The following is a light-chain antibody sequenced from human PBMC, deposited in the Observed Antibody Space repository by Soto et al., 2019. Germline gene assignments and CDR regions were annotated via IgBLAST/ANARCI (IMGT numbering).Light chain of an antibody. Sequence: AIRMTQSPSSISASTGDRVTITCRASQGISSFLAWYQQKPGKAPKLLIYAAATLQRGAPSRFSASGSGTDFTLTISRLQSEDFVTYFCQQYLSYPYTFGQGTKLEI. J-gene: IGKJ2*01. CDR2: AAA. V-gene: IGKV1-8*01. CDR3: QQYLSYPYT. CDR1: QGISSF.